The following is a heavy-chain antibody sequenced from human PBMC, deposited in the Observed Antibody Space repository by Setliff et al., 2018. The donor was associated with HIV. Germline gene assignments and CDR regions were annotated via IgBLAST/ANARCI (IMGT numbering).Heavy chain of an antibody. D-gene: IGHD3-9*01. CDR2: ISSGSTHI. J-gene: IGHJ6*02. V-gene: IGHV3-21*06. CDR1: GFTVSSNY. Sequence: PGGSLRLSCAASGFTVSSNYMSWVRQAPGKGLEWVSSISSGSTHIYSADSLKGRFTISRDNDKNSLYLQMNSLRAEDTAVYYCARGGRLQYFDWPSYALDVWGQGTTVTVSS. CDR3: ARGGRLQYFDWPSYALDV.